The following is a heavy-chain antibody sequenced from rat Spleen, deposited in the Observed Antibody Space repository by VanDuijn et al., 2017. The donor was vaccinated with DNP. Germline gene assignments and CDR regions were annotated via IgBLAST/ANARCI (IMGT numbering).Heavy chain of an antibody. V-gene: IGHV3-1*01. CDR1: GYSITSNY. Sequence: EVQLQESGPGLVKPSQSLSLTCSVTGYSITSNYWGWIRKFPRNKMEYIGHISYSGTTNYNPSLKSRISITRDTSKNQFFLQVKSVTTEDAATYYCARQDYYFNKGGWFAYWGQGTLVTVSS. CDR3: ARQDYYFNKGGWFAY. CDR2: ISYSGTT. J-gene: IGHJ3*01. D-gene: IGHD1-12*01.